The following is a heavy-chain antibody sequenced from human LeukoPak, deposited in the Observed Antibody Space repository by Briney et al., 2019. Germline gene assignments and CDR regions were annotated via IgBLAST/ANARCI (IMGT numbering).Heavy chain of an antibody. CDR1: GFTFSDAW. V-gene: IGHV3-15*01. Sequence: GGSLRLSCAASGFTFSDAWMTWVRQAPGKGLEWVGRIKSIPGGKRKTAGEPTEYAAPVRGRFSISRDDSKNTLYLQMNSLKTEDTAVYYCSTVVSGSWYRGCWGQGTLVTVSS. D-gene: IGHD6-13*01. CDR3: STVVSGSWYRGC. CDR2: IKSIPGGKRKTAGEPT. J-gene: IGHJ4*02.